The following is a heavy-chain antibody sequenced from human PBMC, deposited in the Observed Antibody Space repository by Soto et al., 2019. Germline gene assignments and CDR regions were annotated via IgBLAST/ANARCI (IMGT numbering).Heavy chain of an antibody. Sequence: SETLSLTCAVYGGSFSCYYWSWIRQPPGKGLEWIGEINHSGSTNYNPSLKSRVTISVDTSKNQFSLKLSSVTAADTAVYYCARGGKNICSSTSCQHPRYYYCMDVWGKGTTVTVSS. J-gene: IGHJ6*03. D-gene: IGHD2-2*01. V-gene: IGHV4-34*01. CDR3: ARGGKNICSSTSCQHPRYYYCMDV. CDR1: GGSFSCYY. CDR2: INHSGST.